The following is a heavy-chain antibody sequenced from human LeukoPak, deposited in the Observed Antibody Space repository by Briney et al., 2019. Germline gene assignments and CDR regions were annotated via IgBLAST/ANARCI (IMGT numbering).Heavy chain of an antibody. V-gene: IGHV3-30-3*01. J-gene: IGHJ3*02. Sequence: GGSLRLSCAASGFTFSSYAMHWVRQAPGKGLEWVAVISYDGSNKYYADSVKGRFTISRDNSKNTLYLQMNSLRAEDTAVYYCAKVPDRNDFWSGYDAFDIWGQGTMVTVSS. CDR2: ISYDGSNK. CDR3: AKVPDRNDFWSGYDAFDI. D-gene: IGHD3-3*01. CDR1: GFTFSSYA.